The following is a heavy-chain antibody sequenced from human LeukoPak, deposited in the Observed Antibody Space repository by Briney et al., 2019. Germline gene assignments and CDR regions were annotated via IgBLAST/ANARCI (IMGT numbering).Heavy chain of an antibody. CDR3: ASLFYSGTAGY. V-gene: IGHV1-69*13. D-gene: IGHD3-10*01. CDR2: IIPIFGTA. Sequence: GASVKVSCKASGGTFSSYAISWVRQAPGQGLGWMGGIIPIFGTANYAQKFQGRVTITADESTSTAYMELSSLRSEDTAVYYCASLFYSGTAGYWGQGTLVTVSS. CDR1: GGTFSSYA. J-gene: IGHJ4*02.